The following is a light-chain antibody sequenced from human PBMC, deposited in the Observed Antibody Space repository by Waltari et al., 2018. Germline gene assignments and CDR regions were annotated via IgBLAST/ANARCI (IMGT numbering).Light chain of an antibody. J-gene: IGLJ3*02. V-gene: IGLV2-11*01. CDR1: SSDVGAYDS. CDR3: CSYVGAYSFVL. CDR2: GFT. Sequence: QSALTQPRSVSGSPGQSVTISCTGASSDVGAYDSVSWYQHHPGKAPKLIIYGFTKGPSGVLYRFSGAKSGSTASLIVSGIQAEDEADYYCCSYVGAYSFVLFGGGTRLTVL.